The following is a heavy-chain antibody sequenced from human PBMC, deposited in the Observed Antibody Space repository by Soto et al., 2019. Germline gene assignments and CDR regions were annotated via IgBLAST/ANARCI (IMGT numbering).Heavy chain of an antibody. CDR3: TTDGSSWYYYGMDV. CDR2: IKSKTDGGTT. V-gene: IGHV3-15*07. CDR1: GFTFSNAW. D-gene: IGHD6-13*01. Sequence: EVQLVESGGGLVKPGGSLRLSCAASGFTFSNAWMNWVRQAPGKGLEWVGRIKSKTDGGTTDYAAPAKGRFTISRDDSKHTLYLQMNSLKTEDTAVYYCTTDGSSWYYYGMDVWGQGTTVTRSS. J-gene: IGHJ6*02.